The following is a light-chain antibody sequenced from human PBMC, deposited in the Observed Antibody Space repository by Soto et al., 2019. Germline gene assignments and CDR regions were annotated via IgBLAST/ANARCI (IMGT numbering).Light chain of an antibody. V-gene: IGKV3-15*01. CDR2: GAS. CDR3: QQYDNWPYT. J-gene: IGKJ2*01. Sequence: EIEMTHSPATLSVSPGERATLSCRASQSVSNNLAWYQQKPGQAPRLLIYGASTRATAIPARFSGSGSGTEFTLTISSLQSEDFAVYFCQQYDNWPYTFGQGTKVDIK. CDR1: QSVSNN.